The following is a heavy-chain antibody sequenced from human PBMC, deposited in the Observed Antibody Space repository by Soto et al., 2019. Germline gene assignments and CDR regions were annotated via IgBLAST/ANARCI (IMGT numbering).Heavy chain of an antibody. CDR1: GVSLSDYY. Sequence: QVQLQQWGAGLLKPSETLSLTCGVYGVSLSDYYWSWLRQPPGKGLEWIGEIHDSGGTIYNPSLKSRVTISRDTSKNQFSLKLSSVSAADTAVYYRARLNHYDSSPFDYWGQGTLVTVSS. D-gene: IGHD3-22*01. CDR2: IHDSGGT. J-gene: IGHJ4*02. CDR3: ARLNHYDSSPFDY. V-gene: IGHV4-34*02.